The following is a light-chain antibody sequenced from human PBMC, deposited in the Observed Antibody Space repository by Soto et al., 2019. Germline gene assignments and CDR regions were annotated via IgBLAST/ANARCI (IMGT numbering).Light chain of an antibody. CDR1: QSISTY. CDR3: QESDAFPYT. CDR2: AAA. J-gene: IGKJ4*01. V-gene: IGKV1-39*01. Sequence: DIQMTQSPSSLSASVGDRVTITCRAGQSISTYLNWYQQKPGKAPNLLIYAAARLQSGVPSRFSGSGSGIDYTLAISSLQPEDFANYYCQESDAFPYTFGGGTKVEIQ.